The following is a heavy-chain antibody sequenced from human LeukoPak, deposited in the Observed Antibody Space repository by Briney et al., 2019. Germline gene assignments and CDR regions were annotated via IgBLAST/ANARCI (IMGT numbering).Heavy chain of an antibody. CDR2: INSDGSST. J-gene: IGHJ6*02. D-gene: IGHD2-15*01. CDR3: ARVRASYCSGGSCYPTDYYYGMDV. Sequence: PGGSLRLSCAASGFTFSSYWMHWVRQAPGKGLVWVSRINSDGSSTSYADPVKGRFTISRDNAKNTLYLQMNSLRAEDTAVYYCARVRASYCSGGSCYPTDYYYGMDVWGQGTTVTVS. V-gene: IGHV3-74*01. CDR1: GFTFSSYW.